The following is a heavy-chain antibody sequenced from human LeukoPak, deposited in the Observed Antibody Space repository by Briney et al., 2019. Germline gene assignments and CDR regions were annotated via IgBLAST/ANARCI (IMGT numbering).Heavy chain of an antibody. V-gene: IGHV4-59*08. CDR1: GGSISSYY. CDR2: IYYSGST. CDR3: ARQGNTMIRGVIKGNWFDP. J-gene: IGHJ5*02. Sequence: PSETLSLTCTVSGGSISSYYWSWIRQPPGKGLEWIGYIYYSGSTNYNPSLKSRVTISVDTSKNQFSLKLSSVTAADTAVYYCARQGNTMIRGVIKGNWFDPWGQGTLVTVSS. D-gene: IGHD3-10*01.